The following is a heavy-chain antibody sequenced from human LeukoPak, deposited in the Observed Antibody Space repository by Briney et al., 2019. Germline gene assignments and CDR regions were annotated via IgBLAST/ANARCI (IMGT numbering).Heavy chain of an antibody. CDR2: ISSSGTSI. CDR3: ARAGIVGAATESPFDN. D-gene: IGHD1-26*01. Sequence: KAGGSLRLSCAASGFTFSDYYMSWIRQAPGKGLEWVAYISSSGTSIYSADSVKGRFTISRDHAKNSLYLQMNSLRAGDTAVYFCARAGIVGAATESPFDNWGQGTLVTVSS. CDR1: GFTFSDYY. V-gene: IGHV3-11*01. J-gene: IGHJ4*02.